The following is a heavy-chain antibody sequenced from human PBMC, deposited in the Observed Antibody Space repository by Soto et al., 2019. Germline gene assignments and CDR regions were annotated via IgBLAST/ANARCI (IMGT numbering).Heavy chain of an antibody. CDR1: GFTFSSYG. CDR2: ISYDGSNK. CDR3: XXXXXXXXXXXXXMDV. V-gene: IGHV3-30*03. J-gene: IGHJ6*02. Sequence: QVQLVESGGGVVQPGRSLRLSCAASGFTFSSYGMHWVRQAPGKGLEWVAVISYDGSNKYYADSVKGRFTISRDNSKXXXXXXXXXXXXXXXXXXXXXXXXXXXXXXXXXMDVWGQGTTVTVSS.